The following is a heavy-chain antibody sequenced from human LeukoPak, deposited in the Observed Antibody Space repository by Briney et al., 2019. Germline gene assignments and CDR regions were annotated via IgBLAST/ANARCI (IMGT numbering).Heavy chain of an antibody. CDR1: GYTFTSYD. Sequence: ASVKVSCKASGYTFTSYDINWVRQATGQGLGWMGWMNPNSGNTGYAQKFQGRVTITADESTSTAYMELSSLRSEDTAVYYCARVRGYNWNDEARWGQGTLVTVSS. D-gene: IGHD1-20*01. CDR2: MNPNSGNT. V-gene: IGHV1-8*03. J-gene: IGHJ4*02. CDR3: ARVRGYNWNDEAR.